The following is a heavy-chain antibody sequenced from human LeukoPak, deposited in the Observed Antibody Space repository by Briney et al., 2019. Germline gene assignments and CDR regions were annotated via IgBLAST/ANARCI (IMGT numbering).Heavy chain of an antibody. CDR1: GFTFSTYG. V-gene: IGHV3-33*01. J-gene: IGHJ6*02. Sequence: PGRSLRLSCGASGFTFSTYGMNWVRQAPGRGLEWMAIIWYDGSNKYYGDSVKGRFTISRDNSKNMLYLQMNSLRAEDTAVYYCARVGCSGGSCLAYYYYAMDVWGQGTTVTVSS. CDR3: ARVGCSGGSCLAYYYYAMDV. D-gene: IGHD2-15*01. CDR2: IWYDGSNK.